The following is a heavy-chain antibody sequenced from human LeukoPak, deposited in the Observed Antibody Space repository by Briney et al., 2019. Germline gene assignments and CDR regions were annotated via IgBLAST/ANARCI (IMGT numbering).Heavy chain of an antibody. CDR1: GFTFSNYW. J-gene: IGHJ3*01. D-gene: IGHD5-18*01. CDR3: TRETRAAMVTVGAFDV. Sequence: PWGSLRLSCAASGFTFSNYWMHWVRQAPGKGLVWVSRIKSDGSTTSDADSVKGRFIISRDNAKNTLYLEMNSLTAEDTAVYYCTRETRAAMVTVGAFDVWGKGTMVTVSS. CDR2: IKSDGSTT. V-gene: IGHV3-74*01.